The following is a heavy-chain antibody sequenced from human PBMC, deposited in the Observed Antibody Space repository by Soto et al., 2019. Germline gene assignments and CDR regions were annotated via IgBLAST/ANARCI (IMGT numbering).Heavy chain of an antibody. CDR2: IIPIFGTS. J-gene: IGHJ3*02. Sequence: SAKVSCKASGGTFSSYAISWVRQAPGQGLEWMGGIIPIFGTSNYAQKFQGRVTITADESTSTAYMELSSLRSEDTAVYYCARYLNRGCYSFGAALDIWGQGTMVLVSS. D-gene: IGHD1-26*01. CDR1: GGTFSSYA. V-gene: IGHV1-69*13. CDR3: ARYLNRGCYSFGAALDI.